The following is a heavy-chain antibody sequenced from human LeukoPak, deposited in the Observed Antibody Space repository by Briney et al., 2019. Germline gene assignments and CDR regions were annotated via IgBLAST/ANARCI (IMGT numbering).Heavy chain of an antibody. D-gene: IGHD4-17*01. J-gene: IGHJ6*04. CDR1: GGAISSYS. CDR2: IYYGGST. Sequence: PSETLSLTCTVSGGAISSYSWSWVRQPPAKGLQWIADIYYGGSTKYNPSLKIRVTISVDRAKNQFSLKLNSVTAADTAMYYCARINYGDYGSYYGMDVWGKGTTVTVSS. CDR3: ARINYGDYGSYYGMDV. V-gene: IGHV4-59*01.